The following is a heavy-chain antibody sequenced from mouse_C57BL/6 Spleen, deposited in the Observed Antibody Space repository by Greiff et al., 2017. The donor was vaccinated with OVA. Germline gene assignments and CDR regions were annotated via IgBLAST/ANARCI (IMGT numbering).Heavy chain of an antibody. V-gene: IGHV1-26*01. CDR2: INPNNGGT. CDR1: GYTFTDYY. Sequence: EVQLQQSGPELVKPGASVKISCKASGYTFTDYYMNWVKQSHGKSLEWIGDINPNNGGTSYNQKFKGKATLTVDKSSSTAYMELRSLTSEDSAVYYCARSEGWLLRSYFDYWGQGTTLTVSA. CDR3: ARSEGWLLRSYFDY. J-gene: IGHJ2*01. D-gene: IGHD2-3*01.